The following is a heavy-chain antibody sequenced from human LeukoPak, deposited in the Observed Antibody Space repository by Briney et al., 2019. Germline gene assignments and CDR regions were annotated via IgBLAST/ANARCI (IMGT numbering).Heavy chain of an antibody. Sequence: GGSLRLSCAASGFTFSSYAMHWVRQAPGKGLEWVAVISNDGSNKYYADSVKGRFTISRDNSKNTLYVQMNSLRAEDTAVYYCASAPRDYYFGSGSMGYYFDYWGQGTLVTVSS. D-gene: IGHD3-10*01. V-gene: IGHV3-30-3*01. J-gene: IGHJ4*02. CDR2: ISNDGSNK. CDR1: GFTFSSYA. CDR3: ASAPRDYYFGSGSMGYYFDY.